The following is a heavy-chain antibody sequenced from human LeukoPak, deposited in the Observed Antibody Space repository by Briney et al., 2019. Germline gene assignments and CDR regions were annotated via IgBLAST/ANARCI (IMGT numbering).Heavy chain of an antibody. CDR3: VKGNNFYDSSSPYCYFDH. V-gene: IGHV3-23*01. CDR1: GFNFHYA. D-gene: IGHD3-22*01. CDR2: ISGSGDST. Sequence: GGSLRLSCATSGFNFHYAWMFWVRQAPGKGLEWVSVISGSGDSTNYADSVKGRFTISRDNSKNTLYLQMSSLRAEDTAVYYCVKGNNFYDSSSPYCYFDHWGQGTLVTVSS. J-gene: IGHJ4*02.